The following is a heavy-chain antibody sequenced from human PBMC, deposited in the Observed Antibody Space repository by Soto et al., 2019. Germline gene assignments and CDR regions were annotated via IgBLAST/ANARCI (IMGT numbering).Heavy chain of an antibody. CDR3: ARDVSSSWSNWFAP. Sequence: SETLSLTCTVSGGSISSYYWSWIGQPPGKGLEWIGYIYYSGSTNYNPSLKSRVTISVDTSKNQFSLKLSSVTAADTAVYYCARDVSSSWSNWFAPWGQGTLVTVSS. D-gene: IGHD6-13*01. V-gene: IGHV4-59*01. CDR2: IYYSGST. CDR1: GGSISSYY. J-gene: IGHJ5*02.